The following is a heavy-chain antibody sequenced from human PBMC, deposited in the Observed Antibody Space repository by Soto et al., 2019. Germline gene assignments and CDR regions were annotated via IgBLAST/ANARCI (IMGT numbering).Heavy chain of an antibody. CDR2: FDPEDGET. J-gene: IGHJ6*02. CDR1: GYTLTELS. V-gene: IGHV1-24*01. Sequence: ASLKVSCKVSGYTLTELSMHWVRQAPGKGLEWMGGFDPEDGETIYAQKFQGRVTMTEDTSTDTAYMELSSLRSEDTAVYYCATPNPPSLWSGYYPFTYYYYGMDVWGQGTTVTVSS. CDR3: ATPNPPSLWSGYYPFTYYYYGMDV. D-gene: IGHD3-3*01.